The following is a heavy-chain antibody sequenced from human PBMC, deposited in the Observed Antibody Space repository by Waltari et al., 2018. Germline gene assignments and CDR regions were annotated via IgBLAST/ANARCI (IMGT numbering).Heavy chain of an antibody. CDR2: INHSGST. Sequence: QVQLQQSGAGLLKPSETPSLTCAVYGGSFSGFFLSCIRQPPGKGLEWIGEINHSGSTNYNPSLKRRVTISVDTSKNQFSQKLSSVTAADTAVYYCARGRSAYAIWHGDTSFDYWGQGTLVTVSS. V-gene: IGHV4-34*01. J-gene: IGHJ4*02. CDR1: GGSFSGFF. CDR3: ARGRSAYAIWHGDTSFDY. D-gene: IGHD2-8*01.